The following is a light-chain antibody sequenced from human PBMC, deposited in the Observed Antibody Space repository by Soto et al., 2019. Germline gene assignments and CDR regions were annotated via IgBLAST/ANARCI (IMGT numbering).Light chain of an antibody. J-gene: IGLJ1*01. V-gene: IGLV2-23*02. CDR3: CSYAGDRIFV. CDR2: EVN. Sequence: QSVLTQPGSVSGSPGQSITISCSGTTXDIGRYNLVSWYQHHPDIAPKILIYEVNKRPSGVSNRISASKSGNTASLTISGLQAEDEGDYYCCSYAGDRIFVFGTGTKVILL. CDR1: TXDIGRYNL.